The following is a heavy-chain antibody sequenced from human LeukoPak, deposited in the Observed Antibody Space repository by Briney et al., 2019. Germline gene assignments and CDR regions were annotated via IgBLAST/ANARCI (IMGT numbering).Heavy chain of an antibody. Sequence: SGGSLRLSCAASGFTFSSYAMSWVRQIPGKGLEWVSVISGGGDSTDYADSMKGRFTISRDNSKNTLYLQMNSLRAEDTALYYCAKLGCTGTICYANYWGQGTLVTVSS. CDR2: ISGGGDST. V-gene: IGHV3-23*01. CDR3: AKLGCTGTICYANY. J-gene: IGHJ4*02. CDR1: GFTFSSYA. D-gene: IGHD2-2*01.